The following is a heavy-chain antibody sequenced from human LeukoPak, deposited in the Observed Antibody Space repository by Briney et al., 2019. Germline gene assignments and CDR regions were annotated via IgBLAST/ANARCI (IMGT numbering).Heavy chain of an antibody. CDR2: IYSGGST. V-gene: IGHV3-53*04. Sequence: GGSLRLSCAASGLTFSSYAMHWVRQAPGKGLEWVSVIYSGGSTYYADSVKGRFTISRHNSKNTLYLQMNSLRAEDTAVYYCARAGYYYDSSGSRYYGMDVWGQGTTVTVSS. J-gene: IGHJ6*02. CDR1: GLTFSSYA. CDR3: ARAGYYYDSSGSRYYGMDV. D-gene: IGHD3-22*01.